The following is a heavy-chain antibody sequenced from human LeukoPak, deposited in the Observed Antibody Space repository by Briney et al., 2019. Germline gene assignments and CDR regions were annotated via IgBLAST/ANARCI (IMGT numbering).Heavy chain of an antibody. CDR1: GYNFTNYW. Sequence: GESLKISCKGSGYNFTNYWISWVRQMPGKGLEWMGRVDPSDSYTNYNPSFQGHVTISADKSISAAYLQWSSLKASDTAMYYCARHNYDSSGYYSLYWGQGTLVTVSS. V-gene: IGHV5-10-1*01. CDR3: ARHNYDSSGYYSLY. J-gene: IGHJ4*02. CDR2: VDPSDSYT. D-gene: IGHD3-22*01.